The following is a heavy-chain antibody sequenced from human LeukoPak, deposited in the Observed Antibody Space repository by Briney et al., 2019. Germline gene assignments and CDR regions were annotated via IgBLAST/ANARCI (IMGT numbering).Heavy chain of an antibody. CDR1: GFTFSSYS. V-gene: IGHV4-34*01. J-gene: IGHJ4*02. Sequence: PGGSLRLSCAASGFTFSSYSMNWVRQAPGKGLEWIGEINHSGSTNYNPSLKSRVTISVDTSKNQFSLKLSSVTAADTAVYYCARGPWDTFRIAAAGGVFDYWGQGTLVTVSS. CDR2: INHSGST. CDR3: ARGPWDTFRIAAAGGVFDY. D-gene: IGHD6-13*01.